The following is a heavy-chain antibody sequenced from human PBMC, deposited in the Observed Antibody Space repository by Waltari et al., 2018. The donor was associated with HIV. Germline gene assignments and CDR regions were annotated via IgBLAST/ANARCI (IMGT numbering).Heavy chain of an antibody. V-gene: IGHV3-7*01. Sequence: EVQLVESGGGLVQPGGSLRLSCAASGFTFSSYWMSWVRQAPGQGLEWVANIKQDGSEKYYVDSVKGRITISRDNAKNSLYLQMNSLRAEDTAVYYCARDFVVGATIPLPACDYWGQGTLVTVSS. D-gene: IGHD1-26*01. CDR1: GFTFSSYW. CDR3: ARDFVVGATIPLPACDY. J-gene: IGHJ4*02. CDR2: IKQDGSEK.